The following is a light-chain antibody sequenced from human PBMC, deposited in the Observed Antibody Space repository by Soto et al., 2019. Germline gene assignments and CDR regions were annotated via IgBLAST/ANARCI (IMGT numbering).Light chain of an antibody. CDR1: QGSSEY. CDR3: HSYNSIPRT. V-gene: IGKV1-27*01. J-gene: IGKJ1*01. CDR2: GAS. Sequence: DIQMAQSPSSLSASIGDRVTITCRASQGSSEYLAWYQQRPGNAPNLLIYGASILQSGVPSRFSGSVSGTHFTLTISSLQPEDVATYYCHSYNSIPRTFGQGTNVEI.